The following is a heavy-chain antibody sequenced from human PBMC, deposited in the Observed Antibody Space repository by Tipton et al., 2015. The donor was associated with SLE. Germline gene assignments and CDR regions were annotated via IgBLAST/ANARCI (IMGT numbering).Heavy chain of an antibody. CDR2: LSHSGST. V-gene: IGHV4-38-2*02. Sequence: TLSLTCTVSGFSIITDFSWGWIRQPPGEGLEWIGSLSHSGSTYYNPSLKSRVTISLDASKNQFSLNLRSVTAADTAVYFCAREYSGTYYFYGLDVWGHGTTVTVS. CDR3: AREYSGTYYFYGLDV. J-gene: IGHJ6*02. CDR1: GFSIITDFS. D-gene: IGHD5-12*01.